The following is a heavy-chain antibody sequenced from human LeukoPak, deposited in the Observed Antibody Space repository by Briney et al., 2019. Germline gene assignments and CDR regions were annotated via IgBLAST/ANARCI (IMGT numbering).Heavy chain of an antibody. CDR1: GFTFSSYA. V-gene: IGHV3-23*01. CDR2: ISGSGGST. D-gene: IGHD3-10*01. CDR3: VKSPSITMVRGVDFDY. Sequence: PGGSLRLSCAASGFTFSSYAMSWVRQAPGKGLEWVSAISGSGGSTYYADSVKGRFTISRDNSKNTLYLQMNSLRAEDTAVYYCVKSPSITMVRGVDFDYWGQGTLVTVSS. J-gene: IGHJ4*02.